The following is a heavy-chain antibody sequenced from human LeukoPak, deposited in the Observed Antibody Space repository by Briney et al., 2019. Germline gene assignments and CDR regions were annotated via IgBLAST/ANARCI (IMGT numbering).Heavy chain of an antibody. V-gene: IGHV3-7*04. CDR3: TWDWTHDCSG. Sequence: GGSLRLSSAASGFRFSSYWMTWVRHAPGGGLGWVGNINPESSETYYIDSMKGQLTLARDNSKKSLFLQIDSQRIAHTAVYYCTWDWTHDCSGWGQGTLVTVSS. D-gene: IGHD2-21*01. J-gene: IGHJ4*02. CDR1: GFRFSSYW. CDR2: INPESSET.